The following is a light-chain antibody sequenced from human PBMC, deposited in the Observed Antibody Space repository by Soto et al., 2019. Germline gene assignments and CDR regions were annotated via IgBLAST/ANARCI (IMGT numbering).Light chain of an antibody. J-gene: IGKJ2*01. CDR1: QSVSSSY. V-gene: IGKV3-20*01. CDR3: HQFGGSPPYT. CDR2: GAS. Sequence: EIVLTQSPGTLSLSPGERATLSCRVSQSVSSSYLAWYQQKPGQAPRLLIYGASSRATGIPDRFSGSGSGTDFTLNISRLEPEDFAVFYCHQFGGSPPYTFGQGTKLEIK.